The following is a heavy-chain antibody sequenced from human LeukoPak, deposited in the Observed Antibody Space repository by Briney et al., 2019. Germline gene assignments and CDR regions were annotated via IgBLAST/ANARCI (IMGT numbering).Heavy chain of an antibody. J-gene: IGHJ4*02. CDR1: GGSVTSGNYY. CDR3: AREPPGY. CDR2: IYTNGGA. Sequence: SETLSLTCTVSGGSVTSGNYYWNWIRQPAGKGLEWIGRIYTNGGASYNPSLKSRVTISIDASKNQFSLKLSSVSAADTAVYYCAREPPGYWGQGILVTVSS. V-gene: IGHV4-61*02.